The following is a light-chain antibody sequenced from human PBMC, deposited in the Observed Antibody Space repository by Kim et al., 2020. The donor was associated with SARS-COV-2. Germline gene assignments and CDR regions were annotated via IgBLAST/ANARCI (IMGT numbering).Light chain of an antibody. V-gene: IGKV3-15*01. CDR2: GAS. CDR3: QQYSHWPLT. Sequence: EIVMTQSPATLSVSLGERATLSCRASQSVSSNLAWYQQKPGQAPRLLIYGASTRATGIPGRFSGSGSGTEFTLTISSLQSEDFAVYYCQQYSHWPLTFGGGTKLEI. CDR1: QSVSSN. J-gene: IGKJ4*01.